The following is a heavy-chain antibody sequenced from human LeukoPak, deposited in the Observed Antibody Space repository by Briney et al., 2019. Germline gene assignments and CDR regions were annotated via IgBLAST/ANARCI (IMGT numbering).Heavy chain of an antibody. J-gene: IGHJ5*02. CDR1: GFSFSSYS. Sequence: GWALTLSRAASGFSFSSYSREWVRRAPGNGLEGVSSISSSSSYIYYADSVKGRFTISRDNAKNSLYLQMNSLRAEDTAVYYCARDGLGCSGGSCYSRASVWWFDPWGQGTLVTVSS. V-gene: IGHV3-21*01. CDR3: ARDGLGCSGGSCYSRASVWWFDP. CDR2: ISSSSSYI. D-gene: IGHD2-15*01.